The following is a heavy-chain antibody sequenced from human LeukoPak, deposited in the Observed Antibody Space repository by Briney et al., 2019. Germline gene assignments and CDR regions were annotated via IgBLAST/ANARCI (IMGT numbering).Heavy chain of an antibody. CDR1: GGSFSGYY. J-gene: IGHJ4*02. CDR2: INHSGST. CDR3: ARGRGIAARRGYDY. V-gene: IGHV4-34*01. D-gene: IGHD6-6*01. Sequence: SETLSLTFAVYGGSFSGYYWSWIRQPPGKGLEWIGEINHSGSTNYNPSLKSRVTISVDTSKNQFSLKLSSVTAADTAVYYCARGRGIAARRGYDYWGQGTLVTVSS.